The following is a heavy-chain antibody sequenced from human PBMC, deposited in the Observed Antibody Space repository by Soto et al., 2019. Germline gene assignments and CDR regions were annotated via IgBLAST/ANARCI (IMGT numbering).Heavy chain of an antibody. V-gene: IGHV1-69*12. CDR2: IIPIFGTA. Sequence: QVQLVQSGAEVKKPGSSVKVSCKASGGTFSSYAISWVRQAPGQGLEWMGGIIPIFGTANYAQKFQGRVTITADESTSTAYMELSSLRSEDTAVYYCARSPPTPPTYDSSGYFYYWGQGTLVTVSS. CDR3: ARSPPTPPTYDSSGYFYY. CDR1: GGTFSSYA. D-gene: IGHD3-22*01. J-gene: IGHJ4*02.